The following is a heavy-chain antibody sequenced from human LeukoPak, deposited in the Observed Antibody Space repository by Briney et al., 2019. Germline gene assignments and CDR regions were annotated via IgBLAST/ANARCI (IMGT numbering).Heavy chain of an antibody. CDR1: GGTFSSYA. Sequence: SVKVSCTASGGTFSSYAISWVRQAPGQGLEWMGRIIPILGIANYAQKFQGRVTITADKSTSTAYMELSSLRSEDTAVYYCASGRMTGDYYVNWFDPWGRGTLVTVSS. J-gene: IGHJ5*02. CDR2: IIPILGIA. CDR3: ASGRMTGDYYVNWFDP. V-gene: IGHV1-69*04. D-gene: IGHD3-9*01.